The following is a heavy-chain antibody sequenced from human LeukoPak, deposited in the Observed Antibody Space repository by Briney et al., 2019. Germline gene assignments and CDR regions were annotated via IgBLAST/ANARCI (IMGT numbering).Heavy chain of an antibody. CDR2: IIPILGIA. Sequence: ASVKVSCKASGGTFSSYAISWVRQAPGQGLEWMGRIIPILGIANYAQKFQGRVTITADKSTSTAYMELGSLRSEDTAVYYCASGSGSYSISFDYWGQGTLVTVSS. CDR3: ASGSGSYSISFDY. D-gene: IGHD1-26*01. CDR1: GGTFSSYA. J-gene: IGHJ4*02. V-gene: IGHV1-69*04.